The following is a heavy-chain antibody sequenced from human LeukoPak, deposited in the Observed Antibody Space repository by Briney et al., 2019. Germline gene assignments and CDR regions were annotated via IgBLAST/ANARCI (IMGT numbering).Heavy chain of an antibody. V-gene: IGHV3-66*01. CDR2: IYSGGST. D-gene: IGHD3-16*02. CDR3: ARIMYDYVWGSYRPYYYYGMDV. CDR1: GFTVSSNY. J-gene: IGHJ6*02. Sequence: PGRSLRLSCAASGFTVSSNYMSWVRQAPGKGLEWVSVIYSGGSTYYPDSVKGRFTISRDNSKNTLYLQMNSLRAEDTAVYYCARIMYDYVWGSYRPYYYYGMDVWGQGTTVTVSS.